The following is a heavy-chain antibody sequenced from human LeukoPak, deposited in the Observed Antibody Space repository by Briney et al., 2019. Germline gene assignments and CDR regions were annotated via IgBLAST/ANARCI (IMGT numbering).Heavy chain of an antibody. V-gene: IGHV3-74*01. J-gene: IGHJ4*02. CDR3: ARDVGNFDY. Sequence: GGSLRLSCAASGFTFSNYWMHWVRQAPGRGLVWVSRINSDGISTGYADSVKGRFTVSRDNAKKTLYLQMNSLRAEDTAVYYCARDVGNFDYWGQGTLVTVSS. CDR1: GFTFSNYW. CDR2: INSDGIST.